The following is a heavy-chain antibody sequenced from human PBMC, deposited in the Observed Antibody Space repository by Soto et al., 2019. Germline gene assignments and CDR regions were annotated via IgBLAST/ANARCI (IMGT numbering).Heavy chain of an antibody. J-gene: IGHJ5*01. Sequence: GGTLRLSCVASGITVSSGYMCWVRQAPGKGLEWVSIIYSIGSTYYEHSVKGRFTISRDSSKNTVFLQMDSLRAEDTAVYYCASFTGSDNWFDSWGQGILVTVSS. V-gene: IGHV3-53*01. CDR2: IYSIGST. CDR1: GITVSSGY. CDR3: ASFTGSDNWFDS.